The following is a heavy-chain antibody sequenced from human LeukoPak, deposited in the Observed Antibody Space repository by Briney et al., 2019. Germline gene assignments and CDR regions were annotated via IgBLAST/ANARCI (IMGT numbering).Heavy chain of an antibody. J-gene: IGHJ4*02. Sequence: GGSLRLSCAASGFTFQTYSMHWVRQAPGKGLEWVSSIGSKNNYIFYSDSTRGRFTISRDNAKNSLYLQMTSLRDEDTALYFCVREGRGCGSSSCQFDHWGQGTQVAVSS. D-gene: IGHD2-2*01. CDR1: GFTFQTYS. V-gene: IGHV3-21*01. CDR2: IGSKNNYI. CDR3: VREGRGCGSSSCQFDH.